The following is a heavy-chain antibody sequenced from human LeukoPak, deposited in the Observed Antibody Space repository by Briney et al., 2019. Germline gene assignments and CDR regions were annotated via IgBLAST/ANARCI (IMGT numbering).Heavy chain of an antibody. V-gene: IGHV1-18*01. Sequence: ASVKVSCKASGYTFTSYGISWVRQAPGQGLEWMGWISVYNGNTNYAQKLQGRVTLTTDTSTSTAYMELRSLRSDDTAVYYCARDRRDILTRPQSSDALDIWGQGTMVTVSS. J-gene: IGHJ3*02. CDR3: ARDRRDILTRPQSSDALDI. D-gene: IGHD3-9*01. CDR2: ISVYNGNT. CDR1: GYTFTSYG.